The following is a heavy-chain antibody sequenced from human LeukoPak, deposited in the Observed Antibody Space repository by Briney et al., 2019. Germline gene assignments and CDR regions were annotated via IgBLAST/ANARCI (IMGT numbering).Heavy chain of an antibody. V-gene: IGHV5-51*01. CDR2: IYPGDSDT. Sequence: GESLKIPCKGPGYRFTSYWIAWVRQIPGKGLEWMGIIYPGDSDTRYSPSFQGRVTISADKSINTAYLQWSSLKASDTAMYYCARLANDAFDIWGQGTMVTVSS. CDR1: GYRFTSYW. J-gene: IGHJ3*02. CDR3: ARLANDAFDI.